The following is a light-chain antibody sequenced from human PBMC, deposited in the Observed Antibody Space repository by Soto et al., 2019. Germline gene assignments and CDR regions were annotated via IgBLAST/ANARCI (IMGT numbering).Light chain of an antibody. V-gene: IGLV2-14*01. CDR1: SSDVVGYNY. CDR2: DVS. J-gene: IGLJ1*01. CDR3: SSYTSSSTRV. Sequence: QSALTQPASVSGSPGQSITISCTGNSSDVVGYNYVSWYQQHPGKAPKLMIYDVSNRPSGVSNRFSGSKSGNTASLTISGLQAEDAADYYCSSYTSSSTRVFGTGTKLTVL.